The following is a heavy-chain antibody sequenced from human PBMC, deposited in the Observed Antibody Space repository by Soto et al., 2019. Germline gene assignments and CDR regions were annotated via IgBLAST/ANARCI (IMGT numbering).Heavy chain of an antibody. CDR2: GYATGTT. CDR3: VRDGSKTLRDWFDP. CDR1: GGSISKFY. Sequence: QVQLQESGPGVLKPSETLSLSCSVSGGSISKFYWRWIRKTAGKGLEWMGRGYATGTTDYNPSLRSRVTMSVDISKKTFSLRLTSVTAADTGVYYCVRDGSKTLRDWFDPWCQGKLVTVSS. V-gene: IGHV4-4*07. J-gene: IGHJ5*02.